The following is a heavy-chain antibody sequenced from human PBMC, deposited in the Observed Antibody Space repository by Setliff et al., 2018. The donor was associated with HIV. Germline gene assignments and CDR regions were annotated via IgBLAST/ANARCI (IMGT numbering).Heavy chain of an antibody. CDR3: ASIELAAMVPVDY. V-gene: IGHV3-48*01. J-gene: IGHJ4*02. CDR2: ISSKRTSI. CDR1: GFTFGDFC. D-gene: IGHD5-18*01. Sequence: GGSLRLSCETSGFTFGDFCMNWVRQAPGKGLEWISYISSKRTSIYYADSVKGRFTISRDNDRNSLYLQMNGLRAEDTAVYYCASIELAAMVPVDYWGQGTLVTV.